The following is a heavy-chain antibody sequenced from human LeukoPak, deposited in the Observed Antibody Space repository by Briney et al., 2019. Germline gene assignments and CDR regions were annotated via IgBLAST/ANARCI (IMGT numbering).Heavy chain of an antibody. Sequence: SETLSLTCTVSGGSLSSYYWSWIRQPAGKGLEWIGRVYTSGSTNYNPSLKSRVTMSKDTSKNQFSLEVSSVTAAGTAVYYCARAPGYCSTTSCEYYYYMDVWGKGTTVTVSS. V-gene: IGHV4-4*07. CDR1: GGSLSSYY. J-gene: IGHJ6*03. CDR2: VYTSGST. CDR3: ARAPGYCSTTSCEYYYYMDV. D-gene: IGHD2-2*01.